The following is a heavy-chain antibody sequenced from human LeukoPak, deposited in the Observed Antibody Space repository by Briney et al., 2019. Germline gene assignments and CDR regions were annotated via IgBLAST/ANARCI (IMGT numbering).Heavy chain of an antibody. CDR1: GFTFSGYS. V-gene: IGHV3-48*01. Sequence: GGSLRLACPASGFTFSGYSMNWVRQAPGKGLEWVSYITSSSTTVYYADSVKGRFTISRDNAKNSLYLQMNSLRADDTAVYYCARASGSYQTFDYWGQGALVTVSS. CDR2: ITSSSTTV. CDR3: ARASGSYQTFDY. D-gene: IGHD1-26*01. J-gene: IGHJ4*02.